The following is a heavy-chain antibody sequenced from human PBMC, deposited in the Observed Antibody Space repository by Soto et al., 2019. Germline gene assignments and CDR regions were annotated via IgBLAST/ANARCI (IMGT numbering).Heavy chain of an antibody. V-gene: IGHV4-31*03. Sequence: SETLSLTCTVSGGSISSVVYYWSWIRQHPGKGLEWIGYIYYSGSTYYNPSLKSRVTISVDTSKNQFSLKLSSVTAADTAVYYCARWPQLEPRFDYWGQGTLVTVSS. J-gene: IGHJ4*02. CDR1: GGSISSVVYY. CDR3: ARWPQLEPRFDY. D-gene: IGHD1-1*01. CDR2: IYYSGST.